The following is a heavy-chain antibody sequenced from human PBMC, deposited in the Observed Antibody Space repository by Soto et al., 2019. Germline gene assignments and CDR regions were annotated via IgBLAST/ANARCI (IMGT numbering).Heavy chain of an antibody. J-gene: IGHJ4*02. D-gene: IGHD3-22*01. CDR3: AKDAPYYYDSSGYYGPFDY. V-gene: IGHV3-30*18. Sequence: QVQLVESGGGVGQPGRSLRLSCAASGFTFSSYGIHWVRQAPGKGLEWVALISYDGSNKYYADSVKGRFTISRDNSKNTLYLQMNSLRADDTAMYYCAKDAPYYYDSSGYYGPFDYWGQGTLVTVSS. CDR1: GFTFSSYG. CDR2: ISYDGSNK.